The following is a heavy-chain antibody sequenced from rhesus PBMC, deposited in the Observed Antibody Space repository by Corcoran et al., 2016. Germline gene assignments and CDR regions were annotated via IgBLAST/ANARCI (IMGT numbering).Heavy chain of an antibody. CDR3: ASGFGYYYDSAPTGYFDL. V-gene: IGHV4S11*01. Sequence: QVQLQESGPGLVKPSETLSLTCAVSGGSFSSYWWSWIRQAPGKGLEWIGYIYGSGSSTNYHPSPKGRVTLSVDTSKNQLSLKLSSVTAADTAVYYCASGFGYYYDSAPTGYFDLWGPGTPITISS. CDR2: IYGSGSST. D-gene: IGHD3-28*01. CDR1: GGSFSSYW. J-gene: IGHJ2*01.